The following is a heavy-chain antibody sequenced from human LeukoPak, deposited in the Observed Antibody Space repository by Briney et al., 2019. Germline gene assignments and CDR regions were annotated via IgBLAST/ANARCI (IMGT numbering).Heavy chain of an antibody. J-gene: IGHJ5*02. CDR1: GFTFSSYW. D-gene: IGHD2-2*01. V-gene: IGHV3-7*01. Sequence: GGSLRLSCAASGFTFSSYWVSWVRQAPGKGLEWVANIKQDGSEKYYVDSVKGRFTISRDNAKNSLYLQMNSLRAEDTAVYYWARTGYCSSTSCVGNWFDPWGQGTLVTVPS. CDR3: ARTGYCSSTSCVGNWFDP. CDR2: IKQDGSEK.